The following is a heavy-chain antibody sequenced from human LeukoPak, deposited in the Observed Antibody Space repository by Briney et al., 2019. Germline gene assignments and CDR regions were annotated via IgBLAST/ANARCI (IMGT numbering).Heavy chain of an antibody. Sequence: GGSLRLSCAASGFTFSSYGMHWVRQAPGAGLEWVAVIWYDGSNKYYADSVKGRSTISRDNSKNTLYLQMNSLRAEDTAVYYCAKVARARLNQRLGAFDIWGQGTMVTVSS. CDR2: IWYDGSNK. D-gene: IGHD6-25*01. J-gene: IGHJ3*02. CDR1: GFTFSSYG. CDR3: AKVARARLNQRLGAFDI. V-gene: IGHV3-33*06.